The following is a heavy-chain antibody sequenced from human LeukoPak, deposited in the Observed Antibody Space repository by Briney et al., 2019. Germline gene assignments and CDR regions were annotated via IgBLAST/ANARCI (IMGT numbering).Heavy chain of an antibody. Sequence: GGSLRLSCAASGFTFSSYEMNWVRQAPGKGLEWVSYISSSGSTIYYADSVKGRFTISRDNAKNSLYLQMNSLRAEDTAVYYCARDGLNYYGSGSYSQGGGNWGQGTLVTVSS. CDR1: GFTFSSYE. CDR3: ARDGLNYYGSGSYSQGGGN. CDR2: ISSSGSTI. D-gene: IGHD3-10*01. V-gene: IGHV3-48*03. J-gene: IGHJ4*02.